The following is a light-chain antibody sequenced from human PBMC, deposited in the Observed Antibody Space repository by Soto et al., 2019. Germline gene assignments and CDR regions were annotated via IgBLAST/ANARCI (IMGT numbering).Light chain of an antibody. J-gene: IGKJ2*01. CDR2: DAS. CDR3: QQYNSYHT. V-gene: IGKV1-5*01. CDR1: QSISSW. Sequence: DIQMTQSPSTLSASVGDRVTITCRASQSISSWLAWYQQKPGKAPKLLSYDASSLESGLPSRFSGSGSGTEFTLTISSLQPDDFATYYCQQYNSYHTFGQGTKLEIK.